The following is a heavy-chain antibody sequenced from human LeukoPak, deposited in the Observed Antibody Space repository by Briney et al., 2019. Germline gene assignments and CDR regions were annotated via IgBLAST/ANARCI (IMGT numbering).Heavy chain of an antibody. CDR2: IYYSGST. D-gene: IGHD3-22*01. V-gene: IGHV4-39*01. Sequence: TLSLTCTVSGGSISSSSYYWGWIRQPPGKGLEWIGSIYYSGSTYYNPSLKSRVTISVDTSKNQFSLKLSSVTAADTAVYYCARPGIVGVSASDIWGQGTMVTVSS. CDR3: ARPGIVGVSASDI. CDR1: GGSISSSSYY. J-gene: IGHJ3*02.